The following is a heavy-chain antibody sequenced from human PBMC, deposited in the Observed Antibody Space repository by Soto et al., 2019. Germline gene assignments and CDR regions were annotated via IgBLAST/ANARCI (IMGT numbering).Heavy chain of an antibody. J-gene: IGHJ4*02. CDR2: MNPNSGNT. V-gene: IGHV1-8*01. CDR3: AVRRCGGDCYFLYFDY. CDR1: GYTFTSYD. D-gene: IGHD2-21*02. Sequence: GASVKVSCKASGYTFTSYDINWVRQATGQGLEWMGWMNPNSGNTGYAQKFQGRVTMTRNTSISTAYMELSSLRSEDTAVYYCAVRRCGGDCYFLYFDYWGQGTLVTVSS.